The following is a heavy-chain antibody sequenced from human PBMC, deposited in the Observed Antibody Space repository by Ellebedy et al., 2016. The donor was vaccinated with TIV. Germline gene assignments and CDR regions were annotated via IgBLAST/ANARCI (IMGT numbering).Heavy chain of an antibody. CDR1: GFKFENYA. V-gene: IGHV3-23*01. CDR2: ISGSGGRT. Sequence: GESLKISCAASGFKFENYALSWVRQAPGKGLEWVSGISGSGGRTDHADSVKGRFSISRDNSRKTLYLQMNSLRAEDTAVYFCAKHPFSIYSDYAMDVWGQGTTVTVSS. J-gene: IGHJ6*02. CDR3: AKHPFSIYSDYAMDV. D-gene: IGHD2-21*01.